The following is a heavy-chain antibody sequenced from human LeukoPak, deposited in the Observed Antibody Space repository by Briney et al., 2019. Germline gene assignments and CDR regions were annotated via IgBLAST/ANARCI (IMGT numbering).Heavy chain of an antibody. CDR3: ARERGRLRFLEWFFDY. Sequence: SVKVSCKASGGTFSSYAISWVRQAPGQGLEWMGRIIPIFGTADYAQKFQGRVTITTDESTSTAYMELSSLRSEDTAVYYCARERGRLRFLEWFFDYWGQGTLVTVSS. J-gene: IGHJ4*02. CDR1: GGTFSSYA. D-gene: IGHD3-3*01. CDR2: IIPIFGTA. V-gene: IGHV1-69*05.